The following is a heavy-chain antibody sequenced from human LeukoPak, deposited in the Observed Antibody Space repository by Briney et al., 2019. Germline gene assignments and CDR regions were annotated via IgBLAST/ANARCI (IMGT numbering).Heavy chain of an antibody. Sequence: ASVKVSCXASGYTFNNYGISWVRQVPGQGLEWMGWISPYNGNTKFAQKFQGRVTVTTETSTSTAYMELRSLRSDDTAVYYCARQSYFDGRGDDAFDIWGQGTMVTVSS. CDR3: ARQSYFDGRGDDAFDI. CDR2: ISPYNGNT. J-gene: IGHJ3*02. D-gene: IGHD2-15*01. V-gene: IGHV1-18*04. CDR1: GYTFNNYG.